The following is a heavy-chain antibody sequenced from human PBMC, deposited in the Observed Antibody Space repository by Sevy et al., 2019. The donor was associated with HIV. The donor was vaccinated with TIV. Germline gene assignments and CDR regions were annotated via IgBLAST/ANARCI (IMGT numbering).Heavy chain of an antibody. CDR2: ISYSGTNK. CDR3: ARDYYDSSGSDY. Sequence: GGSLRLSCAASGFTFTLYAIHWVRQAPGKGLEWVALISYSGTNKYYADSVKGRFTISRDNAKNSLYLQMNSLRAEDTAVYYCARDYYDSSGSDYWGQGTLVTVSS. D-gene: IGHD3-22*01. V-gene: IGHV3-30-3*01. J-gene: IGHJ4*02. CDR1: GFTFTLYA.